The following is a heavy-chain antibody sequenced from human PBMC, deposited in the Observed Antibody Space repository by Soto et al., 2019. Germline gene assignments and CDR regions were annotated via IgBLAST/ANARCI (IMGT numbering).Heavy chain of an antibody. CDR1: GDSVTSVSDY. D-gene: IGHD3-10*01. V-gene: IGHV4-61*01. Sequence: SETLSLTCTVSGDSVTSVSDYWSWIRQPPGKGLEWIGYIYYSGSADYNPSLGSRVTISIDTSKNQFSLKLTSVTAADTAVYYCARGVGFGYYYYHMDLWGQGTTVTV. CDR2: IYYSGSA. CDR3: ARGVGFGYYYYHMDL. J-gene: IGHJ6*02.